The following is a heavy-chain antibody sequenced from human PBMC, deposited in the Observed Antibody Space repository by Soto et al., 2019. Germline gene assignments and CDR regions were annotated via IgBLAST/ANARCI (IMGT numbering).Heavy chain of an antibody. CDR3: ARVVYREXDCSSTSCYMPLGWFDP. CDR2: IYYSGST. V-gene: IGHV4-59*01. D-gene: IGHD2-2*02. CDR1: GGSISSYY. J-gene: IGHJ5*02. Sequence: SETLSLTCTVSGGSISSYYWSWIRQPPGKGLEWIGYIYYSGSTNYNPSLKSRVTISVDASKNQFSLKLSSATAADTAVYYCARVVYREXDCSSTSCYMPLGWFDPWGQGTLVTVSS.